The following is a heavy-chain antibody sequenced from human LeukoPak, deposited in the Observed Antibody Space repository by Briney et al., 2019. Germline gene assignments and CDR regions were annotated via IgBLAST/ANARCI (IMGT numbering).Heavy chain of an antibody. D-gene: IGHD6-19*01. CDR3: ATVAGTLLYMDV. CDR2: INPNSGGT. V-gene: IGHV1-2*02. Sequence: GASVKVSCKASGYTFTSYGISWVRQAPGQGLEWMGWINPNSGGTNYAQKFQGRVTMTRDTSISTAYMELSRLRSDDTAVYYCATVAGTLLYMDVWGKGTTVTVSS. J-gene: IGHJ6*03. CDR1: GYTFTSYG.